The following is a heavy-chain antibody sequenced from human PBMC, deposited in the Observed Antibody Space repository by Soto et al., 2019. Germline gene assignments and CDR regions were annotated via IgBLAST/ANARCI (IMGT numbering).Heavy chain of an antibody. CDR1: GFTFSSYA. D-gene: IGHD6-6*01. CDR2: ISGSGGST. CDR3: TKNVIDRYSSSDY. Sequence: GGSLRLSCTASGFTFSSYAMSWVRQAPGKGLEWVSVISGSGGSTYYADSVKGRFTISRDSSKNTLYLQMNSLRAEDTAVYYCTKNVIDRYSSSDYWGQGTLVTVSS. V-gene: IGHV3-23*01. J-gene: IGHJ4*02.